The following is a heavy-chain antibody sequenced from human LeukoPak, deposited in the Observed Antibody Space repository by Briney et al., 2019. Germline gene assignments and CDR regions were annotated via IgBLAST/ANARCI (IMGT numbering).Heavy chain of an antibody. CDR1: GGSFSGYY. J-gene: IGHJ4*02. CDR2: INHSGST. CDR3: ARGKGGRSDSSGYYPN. D-gene: IGHD3-22*01. Sequence: LSETLSLTCAVYGGSFSGYYWSWIRQPPGKGLEWIGEINHSGSTNYNPSLKSRVTISVDTSKNQFSLKLSSVTAADTAVYYCARGKGGRSDSSGYYPNWGQGTRFTVSS. V-gene: IGHV4-34*01.